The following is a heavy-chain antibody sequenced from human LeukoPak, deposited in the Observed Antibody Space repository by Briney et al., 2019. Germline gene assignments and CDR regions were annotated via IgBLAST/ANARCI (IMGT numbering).Heavy chain of an antibody. CDR1: GGTFSSYA. CDR3: ASYCSSTSCRTRPGYYMDV. J-gene: IGHJ6*03. V-gene: IGHV1-69*13. Sequence: SVKVSCKASGGTFSSYAISWVRQAPGQGLEWMGGIIPIFGTANYAQKFQGRVTVTADESTSTAYMELSSLRSEDTAVYYCASYCSSTSCRTRPGYYMDVWGKGTTVTVSS. CDR2: IIPIFGTA. D-gene: IGHD2-2*01.